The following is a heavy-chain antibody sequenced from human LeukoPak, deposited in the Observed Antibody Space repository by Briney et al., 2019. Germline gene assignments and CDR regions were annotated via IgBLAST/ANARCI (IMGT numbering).Heavy chain of an antibody. Sequence: PGGSLRLSCAASGFTFDEYGMNWVRQAPGKGLEWISGISLNGGGTGYADSVKGRFTISRDNAKNSLYLQMNSLRADDTALYYCARDPHGSSFGTGDYWGQGTPVTVSS. D-gene: IGHD5-18*01. CDR2: ISLNGGGT. J-gene: IGHJ4*02. CDR1: GFTFDEYG. CDR3: ARDPHGSSFGTGDY. V-gene: IGHV3-20*04.